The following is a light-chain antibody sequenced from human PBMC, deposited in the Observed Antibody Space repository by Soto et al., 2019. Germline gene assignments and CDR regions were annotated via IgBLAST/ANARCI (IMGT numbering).Light chain of an antibody. V-gene: IGKV1-5*03. Sequence: DIQMTQSPSTLSASVGDRVTITCRASQSINSWLAWYQQKPGKAPKLLIFKASTLQSGVPSRFSGSGSETEFSLTISSLQPDDFATYHCQQYKIYPVTFGQGTKLEIK. CDR3: QQYKIYPVT. J-gene: IGKJ2*01. CDR1: QSINSW. CDR2: KAS.